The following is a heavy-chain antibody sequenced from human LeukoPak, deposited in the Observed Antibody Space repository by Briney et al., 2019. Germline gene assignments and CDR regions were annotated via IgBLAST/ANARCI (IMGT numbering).Heavy chain of an antibody. Sequence: GGSPRLSCAASGFTFSSYVMSWVRQAPGKGLEWVSSISGRGGSTFYADPVKGRFTISRDISTNIVYLQMDSLRVDDTAVYYCARHIDSSHYPFDYWGQGTLVTVSS. J-gene: IGHJ4*02. V-gene: IGHV3-23*01. D-gene: IGHD6-13*01. CDR1: GFTFSSYV. CDR3: ARHIDSSHYPFDY. CDR2: ISGRGGST.